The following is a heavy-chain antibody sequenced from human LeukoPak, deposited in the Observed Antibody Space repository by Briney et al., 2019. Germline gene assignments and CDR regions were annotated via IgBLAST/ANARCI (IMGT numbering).Heavy chain of an antibody. CDR1: GFAVSGNF. CDR3: ARSLPYFYDNKPGAFHI. V-gene: IGHV3-53*01. CDR2: IYSGGDT. D-gene: IGHD3-16*01. Sequence: GGSLRLSCAASGFAVSGNFMNWVRQAPGKGLEWVSVIYSGGDTYYTDSVRGRFTISRDDSRNTLFLQMNSLSVEDTAVYYCARSLPYFYDNKPGAFHIWGQGTMVTVSS. J-gene: IGHJ3*02.